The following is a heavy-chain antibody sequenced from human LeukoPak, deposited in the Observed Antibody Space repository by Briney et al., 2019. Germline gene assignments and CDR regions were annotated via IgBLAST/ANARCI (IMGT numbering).Heavy chain of an antibody. D-gene: IGHD6-6*01. CDR2: ISGRGDST. V-gene: IGHV3-23*01. CDR1: GFTFSDYA. CDR3: AKDGGIAARLTDY. Sequence: PGGSLRLSCAASGFTFSDYAMSWVRQAPGKGLEWVSGISGRGDSTYYADSLKGRFTIPRDNSKNTLYLQMNSLRAEDTALYYCAKDGGIAARLTDYWGQGTLVTVSS. J-gene: IGHJ4*02.